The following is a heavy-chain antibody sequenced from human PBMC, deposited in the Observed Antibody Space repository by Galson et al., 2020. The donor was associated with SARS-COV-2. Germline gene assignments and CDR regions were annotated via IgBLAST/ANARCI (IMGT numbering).Heavy chain of an antibody. CDR1: GGSISSSAYY. CDR2: LYYIGTT. Sequence: SETLSHTCTVSGGSISSSAYYWGWIRQPPGKGLEWIGSLYYIGTTYYNPSLKSRVTISEDTSKNQFSLKLSSVTAADTAVYYCVGLPPHSGSFSIDYWGQGTLVTVSS. CDR3: VGLPPHSGSFSIDY. J-gene: IGHJ4*02. V-gene: IGHV4-39*01. D-gene: IGHD3-10*01.